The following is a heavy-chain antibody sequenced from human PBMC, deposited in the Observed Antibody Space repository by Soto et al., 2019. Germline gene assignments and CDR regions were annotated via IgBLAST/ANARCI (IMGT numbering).Heavy chain of an antibody. J-gene: IGHJ4*02. CDR2: IYYSGST. V-gene: IGHV4-59*01. CDR1: GGSISSYY. CDR3: ARGIVGAIVPFDY. Sequence: SETLSLTWSVSGGSISSYYWSWIRQPPGKGLEWIGYIYYSGSTNYTPSLKSRVTISVDTSKNQFSLKLSSVTAADTAVYYCARGIVGAIVPFDYWGQGTLVTVSS. D-gene: IGHD1-26*01.